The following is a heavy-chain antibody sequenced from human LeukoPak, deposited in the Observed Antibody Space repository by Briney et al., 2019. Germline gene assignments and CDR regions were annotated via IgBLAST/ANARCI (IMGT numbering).Heavy chain of an antibody. D-gene: IGHD3/OR15-3a*01. V-gene: IGHV3-11*06. CDR2: ISSSSSYT. J-gene: IGHJ4*02. CDR3: ARDRFGLGRQDY. Sequence: GGSLRLSCAASGFTFSDYYMSWIRQAPGKGLEWVSYISSSSSYTNYADSVKGRFTISRDNAKNSLYLQMNSLRAEDTAVYYCARDRFGLGRQDYWGQGTLVTVSS. CDR1: GFTFSDYY.